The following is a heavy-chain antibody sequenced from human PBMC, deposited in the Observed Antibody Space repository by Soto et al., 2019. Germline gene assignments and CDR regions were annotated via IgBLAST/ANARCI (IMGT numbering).Heavy chain of an antibody. J-gene: IGHJ5*02. D-gene: IGHD3-3*01. V-gene: IGHV4-59*01. Sequence: PSETLSLTWTVSGGSISSYYWSWIRQPPGKGLEWIGYIYYSGSTNYNPSLKSRVTISVDTSKNQFSLKLSSVTAADTAVYYCARGLITIFGVVTKNLFDPWGQGTLVPVSS. CDR2: IYYSGST. CDR1: GGSISSYY. CDR3: ARGLITIFGVVTKNLFDP.